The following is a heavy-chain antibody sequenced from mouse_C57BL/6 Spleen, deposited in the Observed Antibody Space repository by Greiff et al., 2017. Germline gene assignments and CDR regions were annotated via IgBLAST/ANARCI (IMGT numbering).Heavy chain of an antibody. CDR3: ARGDYDRFWFAY. Sequence: LVESGAELVKPGASVKISCKASGYAFSSYWMNWVKQRPGKGLEWIGQIYPGDGDTNYNGKFKGKATLTADKSSSTAYMQLSSLTSEDSAVYCGARGDYDRFWFAYWGQGTLVTVSA. V-gene: IGHV1-80*01. D-gene: IGHD2-4*01. CDR2: IYPGDGDT. J-gene: IGHJ3*01. CDR1: GYAFSSYW.